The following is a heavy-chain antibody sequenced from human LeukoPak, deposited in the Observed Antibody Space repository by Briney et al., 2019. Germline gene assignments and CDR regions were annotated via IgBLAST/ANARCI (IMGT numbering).Heavy chain of an antibody. J-gene: IGHJ5*02. Sequence: GGSLRLSCAASGFTFSSYGMHWVRQAPGKGLEWVAFIRYDGSNKYYADSVKGRFTISRDNSKNTLYLQMNSLRAEDTAVYYCFVGIAVAPTNRNWFDPWGQGTLVTVSS. CDR2: IRYDGSNK. V-gene: IGHV3-30*02. CDR3: FVGIAVAPTNRNWFDP. CDR1: GFTFSSYG. D-gene: IGHD6-19*01.